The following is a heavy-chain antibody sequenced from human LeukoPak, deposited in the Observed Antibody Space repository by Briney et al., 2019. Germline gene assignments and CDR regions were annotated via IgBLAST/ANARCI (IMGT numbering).Heavy chain of an antibody. D-gene: IGHD6-13*01. J-gene: IGHJ4*02. CDR2: IYPGDSDT. Sequence: GGALEISLKGAGCGFTSYWIGWGRPGPGKGVGGRGIIYPGDSDTRYSPSFQGQVTISADNSISTAYLRWSSLKASDTAMYYCATYEPGYSSSWYLDYWGQGTLVTVSS. CDR1: GCGFTSYW. CDR3: ATYEPGYSSSWYLDY. V-gene: IGHV5-51*01.